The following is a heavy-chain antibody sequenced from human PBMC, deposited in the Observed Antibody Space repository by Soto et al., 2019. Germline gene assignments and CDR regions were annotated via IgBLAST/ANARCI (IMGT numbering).Heavy chain of an antibody. CDR1: FGPISNYY. V-gene: IGHV4-59*12. CDR3: ARATQYYFDTSGYPTGPHFAFDI. J-gene: IGHJ3*02. CDR2: MGYSGYT. D-gene: IGHD3-22*01. Sequence: SETLSLTCTFSFGPISNYYCSWFRQPPGQGLEWIGYMGYSGYTSYNPSLRSRVSISLDTSKNQFSLKLSSVTAADTAVYYCARATQYYFDTSGYPTGPHFAFDIWGQGTMVTVSS.